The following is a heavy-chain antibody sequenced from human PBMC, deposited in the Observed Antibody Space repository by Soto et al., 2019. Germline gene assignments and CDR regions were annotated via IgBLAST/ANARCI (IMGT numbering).Heavy chain of an antibody. Sequence: EVQLVESGGGLVQPGGSLKLSCTASGFSFSGSAMHWVRQASGKGLEWVGRIRSKSNKYVTLYAASVKGRFTISRDDSQNTAYLQMESLKSEDTAVYYCSSGSYYSSYWGQGTLVTVSS. D-gene: IGHD1-26*01. CDR1: GFSFSGSA. J-gene: IGHJ4*02. CDR3: SSGSYYSSY. CDR2: IRSKSNKYVT. V-gene: IGHV3-73*01.